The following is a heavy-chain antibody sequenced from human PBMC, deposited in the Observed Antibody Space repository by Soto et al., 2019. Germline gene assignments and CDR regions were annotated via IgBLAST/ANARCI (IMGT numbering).Heavy chain of an antibody. Sequence: EVQLVESGGGLVKPGGSLRLSCAASGFTFSSYSMNWVRQAPGKGLEWVSSISSSSSYIYYADSVKGRFTISRDNAKNSLYLQMNSRRAEDTAVYYCARDTAPVGATAHACDIWGQGTMVTVSS. CDR2: ISSSSSYI. CDR3: ARDTAPVGATAHACDI. D-gene: IGHD1-26*01. J-gene: IGHJ3*02. CDR1: GFTFSSYS. V-gene: IGHV3-21*01.